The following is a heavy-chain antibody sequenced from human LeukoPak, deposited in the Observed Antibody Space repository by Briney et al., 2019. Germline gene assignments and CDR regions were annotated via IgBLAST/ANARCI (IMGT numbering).Heavy chain of an antibody. CDR1: GGSISSGGYS. Sequence: SETLSLTCAVSGGSISSGGYSWSWIRQPRGKGLEWIGYIYHRGSTYYNPSLKSRVTISVDRSKNQFSLKLSSVTAADTAVSYSARQPRGNWFDPRGQGTLVTVSS. CDR3: ARQPRGNWFDP. J-gene: IGHJ5*02. V-gene: IGHV4-30-2*01. CDR2: IYHRGST.